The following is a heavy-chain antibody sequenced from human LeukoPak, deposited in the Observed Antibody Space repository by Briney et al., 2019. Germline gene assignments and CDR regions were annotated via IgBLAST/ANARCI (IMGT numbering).Heavy chain of an antibody. D-gene: IGHD6-13*01. V-gene: IGHV4-38-2*02. J-gene: IGHJ4*02. CDR2: IYYSGST. Sequence: PSETLSLTCTVSGYSISSGYYWGWIRQPPGKGLEWIGSIYYSGSTYYNPSLKSRVTISVDTSKNQFSLKLSSVTAADTAVYYCARTTYSSSWYGGGGNDYWGQGTLVTVSS. CDR3: ARTTYSSSWYGGGGNDY. CDR1: GYSISSGYY.